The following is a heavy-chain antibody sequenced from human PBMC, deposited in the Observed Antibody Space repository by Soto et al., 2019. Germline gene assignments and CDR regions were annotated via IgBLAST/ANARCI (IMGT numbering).Heavy chain of an antibody. CDR1: GFTFGDDA. Sequence: EVQLVESGGGLVQPGRSLRLSCTTSGFTFGDDALSWVRRAPGKGLEWVGFIRSRTFGGTTGYAASVKGRFTISRDDSKSVAYLQMNSLKTEDTAVYYCTRDGDYYNSGTYGYFDYWGQGTLVTVSS. CDR2: IRSRTFGGTT. D-gene: IGHD3-10*01. J-gene: IGHJ4*02. CDR3: TRDGDYYNSGTYGYFDY. V-gene: IGHV3-49*04.